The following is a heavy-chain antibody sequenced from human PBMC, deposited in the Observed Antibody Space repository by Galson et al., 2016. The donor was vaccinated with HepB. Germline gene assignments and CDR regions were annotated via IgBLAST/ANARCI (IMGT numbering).Heavy chain of an antibody. D-gene: IGHD3-9*01. CDR3: AHSVLRYFDWLLYSDAFDI. Sequence: PALVKPTQTLTLTCTFSGFSLSISGVGVGWIRQPPGKALEWLALIYWNDNKRYSPSLKSRLTITMDPSKNQVVLTMTNMDPVDTATYYCAHSVLRYFDWLLYSDAFDIWGQGTIVTVSS. CDR2: IYWNDNK. V-gene: IGHV2-5*01. J-gene: IGHJ3*02. CDR1: GFSLSISGVG.